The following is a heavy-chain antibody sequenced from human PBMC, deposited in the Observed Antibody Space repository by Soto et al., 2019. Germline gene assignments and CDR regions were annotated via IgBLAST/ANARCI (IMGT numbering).Heavy chain of an antibody. CDR3: AIRPWFHQRIEASDI. V-gene: IGHV5-10-1*01. CDR2: IDPSDSYT. J-gene: IGHJ3*02. CDR1: VYSFTSYW. D-gene: IGHD3-10*01. Sequence: GESLKISCKGSVYSFTSYWISWVRQMPGKGLEWMGRIDPSDSYTNYSPSFQGHVTISADKSISTAYLQWSSLKASDTAMYYCAIRPWFHQRIEASDIWGPGTMGT.